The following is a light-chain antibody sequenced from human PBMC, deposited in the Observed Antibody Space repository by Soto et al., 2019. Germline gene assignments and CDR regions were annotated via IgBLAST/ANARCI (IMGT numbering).Light chain of an antibody. Sequence: EIVLTQSPATLSLSPGERATLSCRASQSVSSSLAWYQQKPGQAPRLLIYDASNRATGIPARFSGSGSGTDFTLTISSLGPEDFAVYYCQQRSNWPIFTFGPGTKVDIK. V-gene: IGKV3-11*01. J-gene: IGKJ3*01. CDR3: QQRSNWPIFT. CDR1: QSVSSS. CDR2: DAS.